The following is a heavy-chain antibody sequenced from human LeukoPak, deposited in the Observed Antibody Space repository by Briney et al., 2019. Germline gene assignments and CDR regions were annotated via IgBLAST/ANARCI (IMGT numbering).Heavy chain of an antibody. CDR2: IKPDGSDK. CDR3: AKSGRVYYYYYGMDV. J-gene: IGHJ6*02. Sequence: GGSLRLSCAASGFTFSTYWMNWVRQAPGKGLEWVANIKPDGSDKYYVDSVKGRFTISRDNAKNSLYLQMNSLRAEDTALYYCAKSGRVYYYYYGMDVWGQGTTVTVSS. V-gene: IGHV3-7*03. D-gene: IGHD1-26*01. CDR1: GFTFSTYW.